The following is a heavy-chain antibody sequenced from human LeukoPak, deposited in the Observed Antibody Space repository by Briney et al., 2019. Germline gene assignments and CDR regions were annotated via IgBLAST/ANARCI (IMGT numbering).Heavy chain of an antibody. D-gene: IGHD3-10*01. Sequence: GGSLRLSCAASGFTFDSYWMSWVRQVPGKGLEWMANIKQDGSEKYYVDSVKGRFTISRDNAKNSVHLQMNSLRVEDTAVYYCARGPTPSYYYGSGSYYSLDYWGQGTLVTVSS. CDR3: ARGPTPSYYYGSGSYYSLDY. CDR1: GFTFDSYW. V-gene: IGHV3-7*01. CDR2: IKQDGSEK. J-gene: IGHJ4*02.